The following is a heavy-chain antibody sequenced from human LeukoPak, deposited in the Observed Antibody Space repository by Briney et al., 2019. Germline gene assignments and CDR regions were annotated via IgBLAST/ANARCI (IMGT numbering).Heavy chain of an antibody. Sequence: ASVKVSCKASGYTFTGNFMHWVRQAPGQGLEWMGGLNPDTGSTNYAQKFQARVIMTRDTSINTAYMELRRLRYDDTAMYFCARESFSGSGGLNWFAPWGQGTLVTVSA. V-gene: IGHV1-2*02. D-gene: IGHD3-10*01. CDR3: ARESFSGSGGLNWFAP. J-gene: IGHJ5*02. CDR2: LNPDTGST. CDR1: GYTFTGNF.